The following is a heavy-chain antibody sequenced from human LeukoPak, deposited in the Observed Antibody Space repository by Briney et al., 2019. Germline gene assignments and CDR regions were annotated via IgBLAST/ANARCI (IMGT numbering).Heavy chain of an antibody. V-gene: IGHV3-21*01. CDR2: IRSRSRYI. CDR3: ARGPEKATAQLHFDY. CDR1: GFNFSAYI. J-gene: IGHJ4*01. D-gene: IGHD5-24*01. Sequence: GGSLRLSCAASGFNFSAYIWNWVRQAPAKGLDWVSSIRSRSRYIYYADSVKGQFTTSRDSAKNSLYLQMKGLIVEDTAVYYCARGPEKATAQLHFDYWGQGTLVTVSS.